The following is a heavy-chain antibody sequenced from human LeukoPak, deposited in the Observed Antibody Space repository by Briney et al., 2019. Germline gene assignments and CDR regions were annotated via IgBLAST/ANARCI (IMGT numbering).Heavy chain of an antibody. D-gene: IGHD2-2*01. CDR2: INPNSGDT. CDR1: GYTFTGYY. Sequence: VASVKVSCKASGYTFTGYYMHWVRQAPGQGLEWMGWINPNSGDTKYAQKFQGRVTMTRDTSISTAYMELSSLRSDDTAVYYCAREMVGNIVVVPAATPFDYWGQGTLVTVSS. CDR3: AREMVGNIVVVPAATPFDY. J-gene: IGHJ4*02. V-gene: IGHV1-2*02.